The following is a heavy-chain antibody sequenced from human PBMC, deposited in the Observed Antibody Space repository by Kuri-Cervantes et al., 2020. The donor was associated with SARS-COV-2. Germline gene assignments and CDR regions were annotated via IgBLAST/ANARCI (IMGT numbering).Heavy chain of an antibody. J-gene: IGHJ5*02. Sequence: ASVKVSCKASGYTFTGYYMHWVRQAPGQGLEWMGWINPNSGGTNYAQKFQGRVTMTRDTSISTAYMELSSLRSEDTAVYYCARGTSSGITIFGVVITDNWFDPWGQGTLVTVSS. CDR1: GYTFTGYY. V-gene: IGHV1-2*02. CDR2: INPNSGGT. D-gene: IGHD3-3*01. CDR3: ARGTSSGITIFGVVITDNWFDP.